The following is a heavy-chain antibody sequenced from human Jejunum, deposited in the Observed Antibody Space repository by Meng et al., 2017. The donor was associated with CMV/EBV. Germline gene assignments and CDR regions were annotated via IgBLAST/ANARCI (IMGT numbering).Heavy chain of an antibody. CDR1: YY. V-gene: IGHV4-34*01. Sequence: YYWGWVRPLVGKGLDWIVQIPDDATTSYNPSLKSLVTISVDTSKQQFYSTLTSATAAYTAVYRCARGLGGSRSSCYWIYYYAMDVGGQGATVTVSS. CDR2: IPDDATT. D-gene: IGHD2-2*01. J-gene: IGHJ6*02. CDR3: ARGLGGSRSSCYWIYYYAMDV.